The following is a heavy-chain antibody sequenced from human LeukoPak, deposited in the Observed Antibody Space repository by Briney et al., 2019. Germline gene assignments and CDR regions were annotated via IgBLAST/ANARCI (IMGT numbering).Heavy chain of an antibody. CDR3: ARVAATRVYDY. CDR2: ISAYNGNT. Sequence: ASVKVSCKASGYTFTNYYIHWVRQAPGQGLEWMGWISAYNGNTNYAQKLQGRVTMTTDTSTSTAYMELRSLRSDDTAVYYCARVAATRVYDYWGQGTLVTVSS. D-gene: IGHD2-15*01. CDR1: GYTFTNYY. V-gene: IGHV1-18*04. J-gene: IGHJ4*02.